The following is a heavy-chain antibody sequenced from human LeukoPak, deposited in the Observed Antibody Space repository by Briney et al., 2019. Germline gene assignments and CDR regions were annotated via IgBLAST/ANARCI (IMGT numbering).Heavy chain of an antibody. V-gene: IGHV1-69*04. CDR2: IIPILGIA. CDR1: GGTFSSYA. Sequence: ASVKVSCEASGGTFSSYAISWGRPAPGQGLGWMGRIIPILGIANSAQTFRGGVTITANKSTSTAYMELSSRRSEDTAVYYCARGYSGYDYWFDPWGRGTLVTVSS. J-gene: IGHJ5*02. CDR3: ARGYSGYDYWFDP. D-gene: IGHD5-12*01.